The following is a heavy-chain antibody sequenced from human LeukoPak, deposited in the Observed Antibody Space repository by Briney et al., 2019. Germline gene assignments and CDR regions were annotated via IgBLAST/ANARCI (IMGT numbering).Heavy chain of an antibody. CDR3: ANALDDFGGG. J-gene: IGHJ4*02. CDR1: GFSFSGYG. Sequence: GRSLRLSCVASGFSFSGYGIHWVRQAPGKGLEWVAVISYDGSNKYYADSVKGRFTVSRDNSKNTPYLQMNSLRTEDTAVYYCANALDDFGGGWGQGTLVTVSS. V-gene: IGHV3-30*18. D-gene: IGHD4-23*01. CDR2: ISYDGSNK.